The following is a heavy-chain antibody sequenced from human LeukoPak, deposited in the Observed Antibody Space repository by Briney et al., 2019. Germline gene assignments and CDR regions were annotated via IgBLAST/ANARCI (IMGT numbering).Heavy chain of an antibody. CDR2: IIDSGDIT. V-gene: IGHV3-23*01. J-gene: IGHJ6*03. Sequence: GGSLRLSCAASGFTFSGHSMTWVRQAPGKGLEWVSGIIDSGDITYYANSVKGRFTISRDNSKNTLYLQMNSLRAEDTAVYYCAKLGGQEVYNYYVGVWGKGTTVAVSS. D-gene: IGHD3-16*01. CDR3: AKLGGQEVYNYYVGV. CDR1: GFTFSGHS.